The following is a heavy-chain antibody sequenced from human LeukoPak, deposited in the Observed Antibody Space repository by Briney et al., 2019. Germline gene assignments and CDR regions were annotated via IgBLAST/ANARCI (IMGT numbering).Heavy chain of an antibody. CDR2: ISGSGGST. V-gene: IGHV3-23*01. CDR3: AKDPTAAGTAEYFQH. CDR1: GFTFSSYA. J-gene: IGHJ1*01. D-gene: IGHD6-13*01. Sequence: PRGSLRLSCAASGFTFSSYAMSWVRQAPGKGLEWVSTISGSGGSTYYADSVKGRFTISRDNSKNTLYLQMNSLRAEDTAVYYCAKDPTAAGTAEYFQHWGQGTLVTVSS.